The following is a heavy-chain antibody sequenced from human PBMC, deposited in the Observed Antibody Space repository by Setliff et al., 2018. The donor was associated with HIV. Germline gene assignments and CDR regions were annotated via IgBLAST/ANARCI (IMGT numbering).Heavy chain of an antibody. CDR3: AKDGISGGSYPPYYFDY. Sequence: GASVKVSCSASGFTFNTYGMSWVRQAPGKGLEWVSVISGSGSGTFYADSVKGRFTISRDNSKNTLYLQMNRLRVDDTAVYYCAKDGISGGSYPPYYFDYWGHGTLVTVSS. D-gene: IGHD2-15*01. CDR1: GFTFNTYG. V-gene: IGHV3-23*01. J-gene: IGHJ4*01. CDR2: ISGSGSGT.